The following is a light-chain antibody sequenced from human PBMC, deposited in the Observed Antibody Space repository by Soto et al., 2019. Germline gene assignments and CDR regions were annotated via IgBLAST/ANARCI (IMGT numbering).Light chain of an antibody. CDR1: SSDVGRYNL. Sequence: QSALTQPASVSGSPGQSITISCTGTSSDVGRYNLVSWYQQHPGKAPKLIIYEVSKWPSGVSNRFSGSKSGNTAALTISGLHDEDEDDYYCCSYAGSTSYVVFGGGTKLTVL. J-gene: IGLJ2*01. CDR3: CSYAGSTSYVV. CDR2: EVS. V-gene: IGLV2-23*02.